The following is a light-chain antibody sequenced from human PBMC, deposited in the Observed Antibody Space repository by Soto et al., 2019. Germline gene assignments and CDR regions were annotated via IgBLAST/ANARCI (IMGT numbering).Light chain of an antibody. V-gene: IGKV1-5*01. CDR3: QQYNSYLWT. CDR2: DAS. Sequence: RMTMSPSAVSASIGEKVTITCRASQSISSWLAWYQQKPGKAPKLLIYDASSLESGVPSRFSGSGSGTEFTLTISILQPDDFATYYCQQYNSYLWTFGQ. J-gene: IGKJ1*01. CDR1: QSISSW.